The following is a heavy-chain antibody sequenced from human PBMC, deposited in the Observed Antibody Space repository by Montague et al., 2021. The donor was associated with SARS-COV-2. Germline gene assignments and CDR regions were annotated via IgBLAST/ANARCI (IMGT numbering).Heavy chain of an antibody. D-gene: IGHD1-1*01. CDR2: IVLGSGDV. Sequence: SVKVSCKASGFTFSSGGIWWLRQARGQRLEWIGWIVLGSGDVHYPQKFQGRVTITRDMSTNTAYMELSSLRLEDTAVYYCAANWNLDFWGQGTLVTVSS. V-gene: IGHV1-58*02. CDR1: GFTFSSGG. J-gene: IGHJ4*02. CDR3: AANWNLDF.